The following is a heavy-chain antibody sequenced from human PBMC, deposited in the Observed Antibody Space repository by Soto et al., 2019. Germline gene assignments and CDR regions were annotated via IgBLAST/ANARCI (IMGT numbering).Heavy chain of an antibody. D-gene: IGHD3-16*01. CDR3: AGEPRGGAYDMDV. J-gene: IGHJ6*02. V-gene: IGHV3-33*01. Sequence: QVQLVESGGGVVQPGTSLRLSCAASRLTFSTYDMHWVRQAPGKGLEWVALIWSDASREFYADSVKGRFSISRDNSKYTLFLQMNGLRVEDTAVYYCAGEPRGGAYDMDVWGQANTGTVSS. CDR2: IWSDASRE. CDR1: RLTFSTYD.